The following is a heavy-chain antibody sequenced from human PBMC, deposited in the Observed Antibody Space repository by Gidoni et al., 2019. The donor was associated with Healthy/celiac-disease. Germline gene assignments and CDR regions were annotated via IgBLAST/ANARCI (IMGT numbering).Heavy chain of an antibody. CDR1: GFTFDDYA. CDR2: ISWNSGSI. CDR3: AKDAVNLYYYYGMDV. J-gene: IGHJ6*02. Sequence: EVQLVESGGGLVQPGRSLRLSCAASGFTFDDYARHWVRQAPGKGLEWVAGISWNSGSIGYADSVKGLFTISRDNAKNSLYLQMNSLRAEDTALYYCAKDAVNLYYYYGMDVWGQGTTVTVSS. V-gene: IGHV3-9*01.